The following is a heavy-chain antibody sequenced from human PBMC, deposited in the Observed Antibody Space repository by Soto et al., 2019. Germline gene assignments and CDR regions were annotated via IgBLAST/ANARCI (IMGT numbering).Heavy chain of an antibody. Sequence: GASLKISCKGSGYSFSNYWIAWVRQMPGKGLEWMGIIFPADSATKYSPSFQGQVTISADKSISTAYLQWSSLKASDTAMYYCASSVVVPSTMNYFDYWGQGSLVTVSS. CDR3: ASSVVVPSTMNYFDY. CDR1: GYSFSNYW. J-gene: IGHJ4*02. CDR2: IFPADSAT. D-gene: IGHD2-15*01. V-gene: IGHV5-51*01.